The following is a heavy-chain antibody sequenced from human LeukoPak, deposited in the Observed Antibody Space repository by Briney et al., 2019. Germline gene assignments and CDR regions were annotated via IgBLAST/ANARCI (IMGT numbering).Heavy chain of an antibody. Sequence: GRSLRLSCAASGFTFSSYAMHWVRQAPGKGLEWVAVISYDGSNKYYADSVKGRFTISRDNSKNTLYLQMNSLRAEDTAVYYCARAVLLSPHSDDAFDIWGQGTMVTVSS. CDR3: ARAVLLSPHSDDAFDI. CDR2: ISYDGSNK. D-gene: IGHD3-10*01. CDR1: GFTFSSYA. J-gene: IGHJ3*02. V-gene: IGHV3-30-3*01.